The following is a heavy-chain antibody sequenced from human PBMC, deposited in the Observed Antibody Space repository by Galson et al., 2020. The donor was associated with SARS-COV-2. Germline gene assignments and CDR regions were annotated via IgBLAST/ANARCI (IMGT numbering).Heavy chain of an antibody. D-gene: IGHD3-16*01. CDR2: NDPSDSYS. CDR3: ARHASSFPPYFDS. CDR1: GYTFMSHW. Sequence: GESLKISCKGSGYTFMSHWNSWVRQMPGKGLEWGGMNDPSDSYSNYSPSFQGHVTISADKSINTAYLQWSSLEASDTAIYYCARHASSFPPYFDSWGQGTLVTVSS. J-gene: IGHJ4*02. V-gene: IGHV5-10-1*01.